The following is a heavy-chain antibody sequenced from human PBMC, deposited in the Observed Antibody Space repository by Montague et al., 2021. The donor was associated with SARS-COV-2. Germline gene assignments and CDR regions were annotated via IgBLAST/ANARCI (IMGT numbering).Heavy chain of an antibody. CDR1: GGSISSYY. D-gene: IGHD2-21*02. CDR3: ARGGGDSADYYYAMDV. V-gene: IGHV4-59*01. J-gene: IGHJ6*02. Sequence: SETLSLTCSVSGGSISSYYWSWIRQPPGKGLQWIGYIYNNGSTNCNTSLKSRVTLSIDTSKNQFSLKLTSVTAADTAVYYCARGGGDSADYYYAMDVWGQGTTVTV. CDR2: IYNNGST.